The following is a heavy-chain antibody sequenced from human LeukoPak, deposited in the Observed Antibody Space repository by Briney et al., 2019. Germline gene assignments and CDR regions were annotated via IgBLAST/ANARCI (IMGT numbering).Heavy chain of an antibody. Sequence: SETLSLTCTVSGGSISSGGYYWSWIRQHPGKGLEWIGYIYYSGSTYYNPSLKSRVTISVDTSKNQFSLKLSSVTAADTAVYYCASQYDFWRGPGVGYYGMDVWGQGTTVTVSS. CDR2: IYYSGST. CDR1: GGSISSGGYY. J-gene: IGHJ6*02. V-gene: IGHV4-31*03. CDR3: ASQYDFWRGPGVGYYGMDV. D-gene: IGHD3-3*01.